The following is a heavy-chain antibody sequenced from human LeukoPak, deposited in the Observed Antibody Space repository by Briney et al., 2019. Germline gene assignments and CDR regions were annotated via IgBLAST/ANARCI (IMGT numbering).Heavy chain of an antibody. J-gene: IGHJ4*02. D-gene: IGHD2-15*01. V-gene: IGHV3-23*01. Sequence: PGGSLRLSCAASGFTFSNFAMAWVRQAPGEGLEWVSTISGSGGSTYYADSVKGRFTISRDNSKNTLYLQMNSLRVEDTAIYYCAKGRGYCTGGSCYSDYWGQGTLVTVSS. CDR3: AKGRGYCTGGSCYSDY. CDR2: ISGSGGST. CDR1: GFTFSNFA.